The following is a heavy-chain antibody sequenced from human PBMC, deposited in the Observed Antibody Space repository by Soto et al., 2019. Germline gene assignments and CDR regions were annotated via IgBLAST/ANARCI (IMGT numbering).Heavy chain of an antibody. Sequence: GGSLRLSCAASGFTFSSYAMSWVRQAPGKGLEWVSAISGSGGSTYYADSVKGRFTISRDNSKNTLYLQMNSLRAEDTAVYYCAKEKQDSSSSDYYYYYYMDVWGKGTTVTVSS. CDR3: AKEKQDSSSSDYYYYYYMDV. V-gene: IGHV3-23*01. CDR1: GFTFSSYA. J-gene: IGHJ6*03. D-gene: IGHD6-6*01. CDR2: ISGSGGST.